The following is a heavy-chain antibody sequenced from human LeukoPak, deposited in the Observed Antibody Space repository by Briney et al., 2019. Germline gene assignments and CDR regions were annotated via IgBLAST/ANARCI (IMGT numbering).Heavy chain of an antibody. J-gene: IGHJ3*02. V-gene: IGHV3-7*03. CDR2: VNRDGSET. Sequence: GGSLRLSCAASGFALSSHWMTWVRQVPGRGPEWVANVNRDGSETYYLDSVKGRFTISRENAKNSLYLQMNSLRVEDTAVYYCTREGRSITLDVFDMWGQGTLVTVSS. CDR1: GFALSSHW. D-gene: IGHD6-6*01. CDR3: TREGRSITLDVFDM.